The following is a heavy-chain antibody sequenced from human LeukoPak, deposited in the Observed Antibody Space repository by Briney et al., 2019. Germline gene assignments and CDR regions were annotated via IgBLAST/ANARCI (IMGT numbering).Heavy chain of an antibody. CDR1: GFTFSSYA. CDR2: ISGSGDST. V-gene: IGHV3-23*01. J-gene: IGHJ6*02. CDR3: AKDHRARLDPSYDYYYGMDV. D-gene: IGHD1-1*01. Sequence: PGGSLRLSCAASGFTFSSYAMSWVRQAPGQGLEWVSGISGSGDSTYYADSVKGRFTISRDNSKNTLYLQMNSLRAEDTAVYYCAKDHRARLDPSYDYYYGMDVWGQGTTVTVSS.